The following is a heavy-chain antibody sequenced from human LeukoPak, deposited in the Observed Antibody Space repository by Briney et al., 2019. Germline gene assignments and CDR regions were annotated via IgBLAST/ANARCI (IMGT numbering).Heavy chain of an antibody. V-gene: IGHV4-4*02. CDR1: GGSISSSNW. CDR2: IYHSGST. J-gene: IGHJ6*03. Sequence: SGTLSLTCAVSGGSISSSNWWSWIRQPPGKGLEWIGYIYHSGSTYYNPSLKSRVTISVDRSKNQFSLKLSSVTAADTAVYYCARNRPTRTVTQGAPYYYYMDVWGKGTTVTVSS. D-gene: IGHD4-23*01. CDR3: ARNRPTRTVTQGAPYYYYMDV.